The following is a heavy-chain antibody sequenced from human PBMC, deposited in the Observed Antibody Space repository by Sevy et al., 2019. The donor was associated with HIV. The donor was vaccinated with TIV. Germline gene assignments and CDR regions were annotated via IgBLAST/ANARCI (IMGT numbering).Heavy chain of an antibody. J-gene: IGHJ6*02. CDR1: GFTFSSYG. CDR2: IWYDGSNK. CDR3: ARPDCGGDCYPGYGMDV. Sequence: GGSLRLSCAASGFTFSSYGMHWVRQAPGKGLEWVAVIWYDGSNKYYADSVKGRFTISRDNSKNTLYLQMNSLRAEDTAVYYCARPDCGGDCYPGYGMDVRGQGTTVTVSS. V-gene: IGHV3-33*01. D-gene: IGHD2-21*02.